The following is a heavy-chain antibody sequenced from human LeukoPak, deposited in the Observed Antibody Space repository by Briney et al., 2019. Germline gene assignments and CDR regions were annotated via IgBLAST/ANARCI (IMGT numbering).Heavy chain of an antibody. CDR2: INHSGST. J-gene: IGHJ6*03. CDR3: ARGHECSSTSCSEFYYYYYMDV. CDR1: GGSFSGYY. Sequence: PSETLSLTCAVYGGSFSGYYWSWIRQPPGKGLEWIVEINHSGSTNYNPSLKSRVTISVDTSKNQFSLKLSSVTAADTAVYYCARGHECSSTSCSEFYYYYYMDVWGKGTTVTVSS. D-gene: IGHD2-2*01. V-gene: IGHV4-34*01.